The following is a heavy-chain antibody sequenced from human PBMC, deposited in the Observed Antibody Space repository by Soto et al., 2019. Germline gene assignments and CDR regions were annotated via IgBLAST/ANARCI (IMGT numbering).Heavy chain of an antibody. CDR2: INPSGGST. V-gene: IGHV1-46*01. J-gene: IGHJ4*02. CDR3: ARSPYSSGYYYAIDY. CDR1: GYTLIMYY. Sequence: QVQLVQSGAEVKKPGASVKVSCKASGYTLIMYYIHWMRQAPGQGLEWMGIINPSGGSTTYAQKFQGRVTMTRDMSTSTVYMDLSSLRSEDTAVYYCARSPYSSGYYYAIDYWGQGTQVTVSS. D-gene: IGHD3-22*01.